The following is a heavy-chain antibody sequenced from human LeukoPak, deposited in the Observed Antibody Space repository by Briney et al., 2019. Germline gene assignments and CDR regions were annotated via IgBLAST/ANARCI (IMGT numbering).Heavy chain of an antibody. V-gene: IGHV3-33*01. CDR1: GFTFSSYG. J-gene: IGHJ4*02. D-gene: IGHD6-13*01. Sequence: GGSLRLSCAASGFTFSSYGMHWVRQAPGKGLEWVAVIWYDGSNKYYADSVKGRFTISRDNSKNTLYLQMNSLRAEDTAVYCCARRAAAGQYYFDYWGQGTLVTVSS. CDR2: IWYDGSNK. CDR3: ARRAAAGQYYFDY.